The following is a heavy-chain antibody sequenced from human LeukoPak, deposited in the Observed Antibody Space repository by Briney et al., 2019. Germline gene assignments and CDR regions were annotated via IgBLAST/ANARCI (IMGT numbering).Heavy chain of an antibody. CDR1: GYTFTNYY. CDR3: ARASFDPIEVAGPPPKLDS. J-gene: IGHJ4*02. D-gene: IGHD6-19*01. V-gene: IGHV1-46*01. Sequence: GASVKVSCKASGYTFTNYYMHWVRQAPGQGLVWMGIINPVGGSTNYAQKFQGRVTMTRDMSTSTVYMEVRSLRSEDTAVYYCARASFDPIEVAGPPPKLDSWGQGTLVTVSS. CDR2: INPVGGST.